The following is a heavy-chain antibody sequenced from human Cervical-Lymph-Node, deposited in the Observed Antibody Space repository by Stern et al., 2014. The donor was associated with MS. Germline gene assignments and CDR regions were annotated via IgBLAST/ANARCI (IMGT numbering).Heavy chain of an antibody. CDR1: GFTFSSYS. D-gene: IGHD6-13*01. CDR2: ISSSSSYI. V-gene: IGHV3-21*01. Sequence: EVQLEESGGGLVKPGGSLRLSCAASGFTFSSYSMNWVRQAPGKGLEWVSSISSSSSYIYYADSVKGRFTISRDNAKNSQYLQMNSLRAEDTAVYYCARDSSSWYAIDYWGQGTLVTVSS. CDR3: ARDSSSWYAIDY. J-gene: IGHJ4*02.